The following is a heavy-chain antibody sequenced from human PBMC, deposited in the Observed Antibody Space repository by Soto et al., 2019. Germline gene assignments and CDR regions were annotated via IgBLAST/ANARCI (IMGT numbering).Heavy chain of an antibody. CDR2: INHSGST. D-gene: IGHD4-17*01. V-gene: IGHV4-34*01. Sequence: TSETLSLTCAVYGGSFSGYYLNWIRQPPGKGLEWIGEINHSGSTNYNPSLKSRVIISVDTSKNQFSLKVSSVTAADTAVYYCARETYGDYVGYFDPWGQGTLVTVSS. CDR1: GGSFSGYY. J-gene: IGHJ5*02. CDR3: ARETYGDYVGYFDP.